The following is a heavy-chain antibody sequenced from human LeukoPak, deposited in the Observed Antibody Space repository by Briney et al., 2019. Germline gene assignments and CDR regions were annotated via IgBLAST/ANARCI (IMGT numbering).Heavy chain of an antibody. V-gene: IGHV1-69*13. D-gene: IGHD3-10*01. J-gene: IGHJ4*02. CDR3: ARGTMVRGVTPGNFDY. CDR1: GCTFSSYA. CDR2: IIPIFGTA. Sequence: SVKVSCKASGCTFSSYAISWVRQAPGQGLEWMGGIIPIFGTANYAQKFQGRVTITADESTSTPYMELSSLRSEDTAVYYCARGTMVRGVTPGNFDYWGQGTMVTVSS.